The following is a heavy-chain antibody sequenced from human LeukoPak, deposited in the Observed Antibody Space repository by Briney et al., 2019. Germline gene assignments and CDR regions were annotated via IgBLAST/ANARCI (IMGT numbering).Heavy chain of an antibody. CDR2: ISYDGSNK. CDR1: GFTFSSYA. CDR3: ARGEYSSSLYYGMDV. J-gene: IGHJ6*02. D-gene: IGHD6-13*01. Sequence: PGGSLRLSCAAPGFTFSSYAMDWVRQAPGKGLEWVAFISYDGSNKYYADSVKGRFTISRDNSKNTLYLQMNSLRAEDTAVYYCARGEYSSSLYYGMDVWGQGTTVTVSS. V-gene: IGHV3-30-3*01.